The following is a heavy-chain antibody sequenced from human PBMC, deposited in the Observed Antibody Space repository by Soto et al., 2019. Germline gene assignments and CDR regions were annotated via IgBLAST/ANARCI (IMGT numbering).Heavy chain of an antibody. CDR1: YFSLSPYW. CDR2: LSSDGFGA. Sequence: GGSLRVSSSASYFSLSPYWMHWVRQVPGRGLEWVALLSSDGFGAAYADSVKGRFFISRDIARNTLSLQMNSLRADDTAVYYCARDLGGPDYWGRGTSVTVS. J-gene: IGHJ4*02. CDR3: ARDLGGPDY. D-gene: IGHD3-16*01. V-gene: IGHV3-74*03.